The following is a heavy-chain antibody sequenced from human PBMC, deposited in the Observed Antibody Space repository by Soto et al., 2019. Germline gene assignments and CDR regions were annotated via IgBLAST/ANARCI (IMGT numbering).Heavy chain of an antibody. CDR3: ARAPYYYIWGSYRSEY. CDR2: MNPNSGNT. Sequence: QVQLVQSGAEVKKPGASVKVSCKASGYTFTSYDINWVRQATGQGLEWMGWMNPNSGNTGYAQKFQGRVTMTRNTSISTAYRELSSLRSEDTAVYYCARAPYYYIWGSYRSEYWGQGTLVTVSS. J-gene: IGHJ4*02. V-gene: IGHV1-8*01. CDR1: GYTFTSYD. D-gene: IGHD3-16*02.